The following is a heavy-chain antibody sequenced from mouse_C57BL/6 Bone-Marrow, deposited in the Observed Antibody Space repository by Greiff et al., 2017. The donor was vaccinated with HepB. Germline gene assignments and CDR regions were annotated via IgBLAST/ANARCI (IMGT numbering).Heavy chain of an antibody. CDR3: TTIYYGNSFAY. CDR1: GFNIKDYY. D-gene: IGHD2-1*01. V-gene: IGHV14-1*01. Sequence: VQLQQSGAELVRPGASVKLSCTASGFNIKDYYMHWVKQRPERGLEWIGRIDPEDGDTEYAPKFQGKATMTADTSSNTAYLQLSSLTSEDTAVYYCTTIYYGNSFAYWGQGTLVTVSA. J-gene: IGHJ3*01. CDR2: IDPEDGDT.